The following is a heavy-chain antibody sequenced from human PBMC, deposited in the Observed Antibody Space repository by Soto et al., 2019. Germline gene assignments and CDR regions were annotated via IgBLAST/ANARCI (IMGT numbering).Heavy chain of an antibody. CDR3: ARDHNFGFILYAMDV. Sequence: ASVKVSCKASGYTFTSYSMHWVRQAPGQGLGWMGIINPSSGRTSYAQNLQGRVTMTSDTSTSIVYMEMSSLKSEDTAVYYCARDHNFGFILYAMDVWGQGTTVTVSS. V-gene: IGHV1-46*01. CDR2: INPSSGRT. D-gene: IGHD2-15*01. J-gene: IGHJ6*02. CDR1: GYTFTSYS.